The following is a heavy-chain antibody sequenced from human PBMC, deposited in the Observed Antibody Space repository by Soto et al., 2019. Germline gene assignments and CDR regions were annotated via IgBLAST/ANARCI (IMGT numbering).Heavy chain of an antibody. CDR1: GGTFSSYA. Sequence: SVKVSCKASGGTFSSYAISWVRQAPGQGLEWMGGIIPIFGTANYAQKFQGRVTITADESTSTAYMELSSLRSEDTAVYYCAGVLEMATMKSAFDIWGQGTMVTVSS. CDR3: AGVLEMATMKSAFDI. J-gene: IGHJ3*02. D-gene: IGHD3-3*02. V-gene: IGHV1-69*13. CDR2: IIPIFGTA.